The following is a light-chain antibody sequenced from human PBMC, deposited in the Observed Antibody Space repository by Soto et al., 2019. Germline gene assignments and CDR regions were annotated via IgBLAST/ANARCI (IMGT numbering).Light chain of an antibody. CDR2: GAS. CDR1: QSVSSSY. V-gene: IGKV3-20*01. J-gene: IGKJ3*01. Sequence: EIVLTRSLGTPSWSPGQTATLSCRASQSVSSSYLAWYQQKPGQAPRLLIYGASSRATGIPDRFSGSGSGTDFTLTISRLEPEDFAVYYCQQYGSSPTFGPGTKV. CDR3: QQYGSSPT.